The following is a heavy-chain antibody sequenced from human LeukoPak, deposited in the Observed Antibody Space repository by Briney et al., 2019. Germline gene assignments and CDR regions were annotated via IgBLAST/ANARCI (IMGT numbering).Heavy chain of an antibody. CDR2: IYYSGST. Sequence: PSETLSLTCTVSGGSISSYYWSWTRQPPGKGLEWIGYIYYSGSTNYNPSLKSRVTISVDTSKNQFSLKLSSVTAADTAVYYCARHIGYGVDYWGQGTLVTVSS. J-gene: IGHJ4*02. CDR1: GGSISSYY. D-gene: IGHD6-13*01. CDR3: ARHIGYGVDY. V-gene: IGHV4-59*08.